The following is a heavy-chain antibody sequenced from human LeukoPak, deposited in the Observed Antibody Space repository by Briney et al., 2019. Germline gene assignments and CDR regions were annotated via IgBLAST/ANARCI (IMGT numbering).Heavy chain of an antibody. CDR3: ARDMDSGSPYDY. D-gene: IGHD1-1*01. Sequence: GGSLRLSCAASGFTFSSYSMNWVRQAPGKGLEWVSSISSSSSYIYYADSVKGRFTISRDNAKNSLYLQMNSLRAVDTAVYYCARDMDSGSPYDYWGQGTLVTVSS. CDR2: ISSSSSYI. CDR1: GFTFSSYS. J-gene: IGHJ4*02. V-gene: IGHV3-21*01.